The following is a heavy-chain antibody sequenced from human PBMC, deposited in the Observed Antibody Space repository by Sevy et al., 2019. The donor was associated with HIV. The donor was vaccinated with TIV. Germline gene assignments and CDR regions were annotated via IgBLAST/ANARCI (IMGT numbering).Heavy chain of an antibody. D-gene: IGHD6-13*01. CDR3: VRAIAAADSL. J-gene: IGHJ4*02. Sequence: GGSLRLSCAASGFTFSSYAMSWVRQAPGKGLEWVSAISGSGGSTYYADSVKGRFTISRDNAENSLFLQMNSLRVEDTATYYCVRAIAAADSLWGQGTLVTVSS. V-gene: IGHV3-23*01. CDR2: ISGSGGST. CDR1: GFTFSSYA.